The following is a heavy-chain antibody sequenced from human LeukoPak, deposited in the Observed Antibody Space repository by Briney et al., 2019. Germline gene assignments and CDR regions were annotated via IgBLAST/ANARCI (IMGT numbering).Heavy chain of an antibody. CDR2: ISYDGSNK. CDR3: AIVMAVAGTLVDY. J-gene: IGHJ4*02. CDR1: GFTFSSYA. V-gene: IGHV3-30-3*01. Sequence: GGSLRLSCAASGFTFSSYAMHWVRQAPGKGLEWVAVISYDGSNKYYADSVKGRFTISRDNSKNTLYLQMNSLRAEDTAVYYCAIVMAVAGTLVDYWGQGTLVTVSS. D-gene: IGHD6-19*01.